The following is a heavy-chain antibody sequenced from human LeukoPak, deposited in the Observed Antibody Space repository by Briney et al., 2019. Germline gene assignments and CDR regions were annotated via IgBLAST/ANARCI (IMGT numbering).Heavy chain of an antibody. CDR2: ISYDGSNK. Sequence: PGGSLRLSCAASGFTFSSYAMHWVRQAPGKGLEWVAVISYDGSNKYYADSVKGRFTISRDNSKNTLYLQMNSLRAEDTAVYYCAREISSYDDYYFDYWGQGTLVTVSS. J-gene: IGHJ4*02. CDR1: GFTFSSYA. CDR3: AREISSYDDYYFDY. D-gene: IGHD5-12*01. V-gene: IGHV3-30*04.